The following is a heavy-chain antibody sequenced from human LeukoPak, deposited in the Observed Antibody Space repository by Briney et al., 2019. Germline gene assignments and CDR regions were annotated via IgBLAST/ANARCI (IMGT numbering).Heavy chain of an antibody. CDR3: ARDVGGSGNRFDP. CDR2: INPNSGAT. Sequence: ASVKVSCKASGYTFTGYYIHWVRQAPGQGLEWLGWINPNSGATKYAQQFQGRVAMTSDTSISTAHMELSSLTSDDTAVYHCARDVGGSGNRFDPWGQGTLVTVSS. CDR1: GYTFTGYY. J-gene: IGHJ5*02. V-gene: IGHV1-2*02. D-gene: IGHD3-10*01.